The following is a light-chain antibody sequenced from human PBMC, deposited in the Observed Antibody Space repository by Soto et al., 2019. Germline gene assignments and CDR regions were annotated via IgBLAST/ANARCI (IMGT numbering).Light chain of an antibody. CDR3: LQDHIYPWT. V-gene: IGKV1-6*01. CDR2: SAS. J-gene: IGKJ1*01. Sequence: AIQMTQSPSSLSASVGDRVTITCRASQGIRNDLGWYQQKPGKAPQLLIFSASSLQSGVPSRFSGSGSGTDFTLTISSLQPEDFATDYCLQDHIYPWTFGQGTKVEIK. CDR1: QGIRND.